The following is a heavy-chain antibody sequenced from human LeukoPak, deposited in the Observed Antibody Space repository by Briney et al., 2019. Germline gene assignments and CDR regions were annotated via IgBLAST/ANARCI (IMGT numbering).Heavy chain of an antibody. D-gene: IGHD6-13*01. J-gene: IGHJ4*02. CDR1: GGSFSGYY. CDR2: INHSGST. CDR3: ARGIAAAGTGFDY. Sequence: SETLSLTCAVCGGSFSGYYWSWIRQPPGKGLEWIGEINHSGSTNYNPSLKSRVTISVDTSKTQFSLKLSSVTAADTAVYYCARGIAAAGTGFDYWGQGTPVTVSS. V-gene: IGHV4-34*01.